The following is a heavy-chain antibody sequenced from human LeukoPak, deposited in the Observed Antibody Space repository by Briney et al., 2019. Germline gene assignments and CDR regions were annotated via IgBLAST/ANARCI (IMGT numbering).Heavy chain of an antibody. D-gene: IGHD5-12*01. CDR3: ARAISGYEAFDY. J-gene: IGHJ4*02. V-gene: IGHV4-59*01. CDR2: IYYSGTT. Sequence: PSETLSLTCTVSGGSISRYYWSWIRQPPGKGLEWIGYIYYSGTTNYNPSLKSRVTISVDTSKNQFSLKLSSVTAADTAVYYCARAISGYEAFDYWGQGTLVTVSS. CDR1: GGSISRYY.